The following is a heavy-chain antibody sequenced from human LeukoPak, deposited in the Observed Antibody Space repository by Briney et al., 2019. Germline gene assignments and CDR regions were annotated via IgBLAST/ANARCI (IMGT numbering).Heavy chain of an antibody. CDR2: INSDGSST. J-gene: IGHJ4*02. Sequence: GGSLRLSCAASGFTFSSYWMHWVRQAPGKGLVWVSRINSDGSSTSYADSVKGRFTISRDNAKNTLYLQMNSLRAEDTAVYYCARDGGSSGWYGYFDYWGQGTLVTVSS. CDR3: ARDGGSSGWYGYFDY. D-gene: IGHD6-19*01. V-gene: IGHV3-74*01. CDR1: GFTFSSYW.